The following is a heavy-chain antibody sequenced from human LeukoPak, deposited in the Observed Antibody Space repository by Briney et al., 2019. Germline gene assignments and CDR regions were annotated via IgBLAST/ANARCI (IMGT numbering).Heavy chain of an antibody. J-gene: IGHJ3*02. CDR3: ARHGRRTAGIAVAPGALYI. V-gene: IGHV5-51*01. Sequence: GESLKISCKGSGYSFTSYWIGWVRQMPGKGLEWMGIIYPGDSDTRYSPSFQDQPTISADKSINTAYLQWSSLQASDTAMYYCARHGRRTAGIAVAPGALYIWGQGTMVSVSS. CDR1: GYSFTSYW. CDR2: IYPGDSDT. D-gene: IGHD6-19*01.